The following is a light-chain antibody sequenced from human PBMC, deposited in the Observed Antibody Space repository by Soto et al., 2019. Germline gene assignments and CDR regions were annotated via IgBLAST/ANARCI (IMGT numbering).Light chain of an antibody. J-gene: IGKJ4*01. CDR1: QSVRSW. CDR3: QQYDNYPLT. Sequence: DIPMTQSPSTLSASVGDRVTITCRASQSVRSWLAWYQQKPGRAPKFLIYDASSLESGVPSRFSGSGSGTEFTLTISNLQPDDFATYYCQQYDNYPLTLGGGTKVEI. CDR2: DAS. V-gene: IGKV1-5*01.